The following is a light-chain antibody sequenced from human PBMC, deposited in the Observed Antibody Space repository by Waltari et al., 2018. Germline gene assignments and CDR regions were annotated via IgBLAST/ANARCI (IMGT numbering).Light chain of an antibody. CDR3: QSYDSSLSGSRV. CDR1: SPNIGAGYD. V-gene: IGLV1-40*01. CDR2: GNS. J-gene: IGLJ2*01. Sequence: QSVLTQPPPVSGAPGQRVTLSCTGSSPNIGAGYDRPWYQQLPGTAPKPLINGNSNRPSGVPDRFSGSKSGTSASLAITGLQAEDEADYYCQSYDSSLSGSRVFGGGTKLTVL.